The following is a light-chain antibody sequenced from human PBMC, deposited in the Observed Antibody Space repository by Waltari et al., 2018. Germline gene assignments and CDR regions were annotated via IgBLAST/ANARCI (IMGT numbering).Light chain of an antibody. CDR1: SSDIGAYNN. Sequence: QSALTQPASVSGSPGQSITTSCTGTSSDIGAYNNVSWYQQHPGKAPKLMIYDVNKRPSGVSNRFSGSKSGNTASLTVSGLQAEDEADYYCSSYTSTSTLVVFGGGTKLTVL. CDR2: DVN. V-gene: IGLV2-14*03. J-gene: IGLJ3*02. CDR3: SSYTSTSTLVV.